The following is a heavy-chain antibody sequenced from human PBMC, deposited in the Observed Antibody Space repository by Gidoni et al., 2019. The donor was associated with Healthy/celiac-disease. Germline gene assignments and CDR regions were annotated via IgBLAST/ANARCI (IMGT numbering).Heavy chain of an antibody. CDR3: ARGNWFDP. CDR1: GGAISSSRYY. V-gene: IGHV4-39*01. Sequence: QLQLQEPGSGLVKPSETLSLTCTVSGGAISSSRYYWGWIRQPPGKGLAWIGSIYYSGSTYYTPSLNGRITISVDTSKNQFSLKLSSVAAADTAVYYCARGNWFDPWGQGTLVTVSS. CDR2: IYYSGST. J-gene: IGHJ5*02.